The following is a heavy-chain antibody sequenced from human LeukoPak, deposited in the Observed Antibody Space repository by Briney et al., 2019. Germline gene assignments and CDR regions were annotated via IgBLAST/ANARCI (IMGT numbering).Heavy chain of an antibody. CDR3: ARDLRSSGNWFDP. CDR1: GYTFTGYY. Sequence: GASVKVSCKASGYTFTGYYMHWVRQAPGQGREWMGWINPNSGGTNYAQKVQGRVTVTRDTSISTAYMELSRLRYDDTAVYYCARDLRSSGNWFDPWGQGTLVTVSS. V-gene: IGHV1-2*02. D-gene: IGHD6-25*01. J-gene: IGHJ5*02. CDR2: INPNSGGT.